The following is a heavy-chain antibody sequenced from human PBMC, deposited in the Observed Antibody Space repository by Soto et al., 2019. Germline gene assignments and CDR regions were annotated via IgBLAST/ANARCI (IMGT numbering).Heavy chain of an antibody. V-gene: IGHV3-30-3*01. CDR1: GFTFSSYA. CDR3: ARDFVAAAGSQFDY. CDR2: ISYDGSNK. D-gene: IGHD6-13*01. Sequence: GGSLRLSCAASGFTFSSYAMHWVRQAPGKGLEWVAVISYDGSNKYYADSVKGRFTISGDNSKNTLYLQMNSLRAEDTAVYYCARDFVAAAGSQFDYWGQGTLVTVSS. J-gene: IGHJ4*02.